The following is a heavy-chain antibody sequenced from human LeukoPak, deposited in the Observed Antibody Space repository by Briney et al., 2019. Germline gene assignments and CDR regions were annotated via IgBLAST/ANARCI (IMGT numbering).Heavy chain of an antibody. V-gene: IGHV3-23*01. D-gene: IGHD3-22*01. CDR3: AIMHPYYDGSGYWVQ. CDR2: ISTSGGSS. J-gene: IGHJ4*02. CDR1: GFTFGSYA. Sequence: PGGPLRLSCAASGFTFGSYAMSWVRQAPGKGLEWVSGISTSGGSSSYADSVKGRFTISRDNPRNTLYMEMNSLRAEDTALYYCAIMHPYYDGSGYWVQWGQGTLVTVSS.